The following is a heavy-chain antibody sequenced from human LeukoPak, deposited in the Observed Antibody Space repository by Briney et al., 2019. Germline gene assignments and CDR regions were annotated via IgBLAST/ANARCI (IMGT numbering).Heavy chain of an antibody. J-gene: IGHJ4*02. CDR2: ISGSGRTT. Sequence: PGGSLILSCAASGFTFSNHAMSWVRQTPGKGLQWVSVISGSGRTTEYADSVKGRFTISRDNPKNTLSLQMNSLRVEDTAIYYCAKNVVVKRYIDYWGQGTLVTVSS. CDR1: GFTFSNHA. CDR3: AKNVVVKRYIDY. V-gene: IGHV3-23*01. D-gene: IGHD2-15*01.